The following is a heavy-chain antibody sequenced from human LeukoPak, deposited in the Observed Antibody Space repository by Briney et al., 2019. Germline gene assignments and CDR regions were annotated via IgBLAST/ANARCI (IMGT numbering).Heavy chain of an antibody. J-gene: IGHJ4*02. CDR1: GGSISSYY. D-gene: IGHD3-22*01. V-gene: IGHV4-59*01. Sequence: PSEILSLTCTVSGGSISSYYWSWIRQPPGKGLEWIGYIYYSGSTNYNPSLKSRVTISVDTSKNQFSLKLSSVTAADTAVYYCARAGPDSSGYYRFDYWGQGTLVTVSS. CDR3: ARAGPDSSGYYRFDY. CDR2: IYYSGST.